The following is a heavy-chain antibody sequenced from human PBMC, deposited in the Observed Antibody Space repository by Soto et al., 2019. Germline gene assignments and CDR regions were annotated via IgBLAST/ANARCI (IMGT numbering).Heavy chain of an antibody. Sequence: GSLRLSCAASGFTFSSYGMHWVRQAPGKGLEWVAVISYDGSNKYYADSVKGRFTISRDNSKNTLYLQMNSLRAEDTAVYYCAKDGCGGDCYSDYYYYGMDAWGQGTTVTVS. CDR2: ISYDGSNK. CDR3: AKDGCGGDCYSDYYYYGMDA. J-gene: IGHJ6*02. CDR1: GFTFSSYG. D-gene: IGHD2-21*02. V-gene: IGHV3-30*18.